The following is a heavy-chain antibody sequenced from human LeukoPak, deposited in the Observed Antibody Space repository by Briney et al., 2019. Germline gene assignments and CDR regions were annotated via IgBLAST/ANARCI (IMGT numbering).Heavy chain of an antibody. CDR3: ARDVDDILTGDTGAFDI. V-gene: IGHV3-11*04. Sequence: GGSLRLSCAASGFTFSDYYMSWIRQAPGKGLEWVSYISSSGSTIYYADPVKGRFTISRDNSKNTLYLQMNSLRAEDTAVYYCARDVDDILTGDTGAFDIWGQGTMVTVSS. CDR2: ISSSGSTI. J-gene: IGHJ3*02. CDR1: GFTFSDYY. D-gene: IGHD3-9*01.